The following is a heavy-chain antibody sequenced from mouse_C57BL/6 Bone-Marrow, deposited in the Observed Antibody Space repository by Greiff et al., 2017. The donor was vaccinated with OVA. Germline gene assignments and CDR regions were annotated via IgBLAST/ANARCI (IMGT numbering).Heavy chain of an antibody. Sequence: QVQLQQPGAELVKPGASVKLSCKASGYTFTSYWMHWVKQRPGQGLEWIGMIHPNSGSTNYNEKFKSKATLTVDKSSSTAYMQLSSLTSEDSAVYDCARRGSGYVFYAMDYWGQGTSVTVSS. D-gene: IGHD3-2*02. CDR3: ARRGSGYVFYAMDY. J-gene: IGHJ4*01. CDR1: GYTFTSYW. V-gene: IGHV1-64*01. CDR2: IHPNSGST.